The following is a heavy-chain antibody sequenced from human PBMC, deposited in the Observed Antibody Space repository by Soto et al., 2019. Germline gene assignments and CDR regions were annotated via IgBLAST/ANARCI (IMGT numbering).Heavy chain of an antibody. CDR3: AKEGSKYYYGMDV. D-gene: IGHD4-4*01. Sequence: QVQLVESGGGVVQPGRSLRLSCAASGFTFSSYGMHWVRQAPGKGLEWGAVISYDGSNKYYADSVKGRFTISRDNSKNTLYLQMNSLRAEDTAVYYCAKEGSKYYYGMDVWGQGTTVTVSS. CDR2: ISYDGSNK. CDR1: GFTFSSYG. J-gene: IGHJ6*02. V-gene: IGHV3-30*18.